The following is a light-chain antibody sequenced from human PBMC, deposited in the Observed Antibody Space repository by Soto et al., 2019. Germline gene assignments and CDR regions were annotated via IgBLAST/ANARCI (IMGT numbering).Light chain of an antibody. Sequence: MVFTQSPGTLSLPPGERATLSCRASQSVSNNYLAWYQQKPGQAPRLLIYGASNRATGIPDRFSSSGSGTDFTLTISRLEPEDFAVYYCQQYGSSGTFGQGTKVDIK. V-gene: IGKV3-20*01. CDR2: GAS. CDR1: QSVSNNY. J-gene: IGKJ1*01. CDR3: QQYGSSGT.